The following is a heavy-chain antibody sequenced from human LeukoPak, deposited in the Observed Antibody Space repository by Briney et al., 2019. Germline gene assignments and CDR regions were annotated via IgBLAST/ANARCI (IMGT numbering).Heavy chain of an antibody. D-gene: IGHD1-26*01. J-gene: IGHJ4*02. CDR1: GFTFSSYT. Sequence: GGSLRLSCAASGFTFSSYTMNWVRQAPGKGLEWVSAVSGSGTGTYYADSVKGRFTISRDNSKNTLWLQMNSLRAEDTAVYYCAKGQVASGSEALSYWAQGTLVTVSS. CDR3: AKGQVASGSEALSY. V-gene: IGHV3-23*01. CDR2: VSGSGTGT.